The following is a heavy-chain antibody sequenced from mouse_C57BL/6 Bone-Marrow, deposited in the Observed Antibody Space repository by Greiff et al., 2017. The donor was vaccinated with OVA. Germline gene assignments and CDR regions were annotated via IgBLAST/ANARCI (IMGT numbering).Heavy chain of an antibody. CDR3: ARERNSSGYRFAY. CDR2: IYPRSGNT. CDR1: GYTFTSYG. V-gene: IGHV1-81*01. Sequence: VKLVESGAELARPGASVKLSCKASGYTFTSYGISWVKQRTRQGLEWIGEIYPRSGNTYYNEKFKGKATLTADKSSSTAYMELRSLTSEDSAVYFCARERNSSGYRFAYWGQGTLVTVSA. J-gene: IGHJ3*01. D-gene: IGHD3-2*02.